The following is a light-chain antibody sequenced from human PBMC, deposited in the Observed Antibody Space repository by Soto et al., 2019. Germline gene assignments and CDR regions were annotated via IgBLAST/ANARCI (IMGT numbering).Light chain of an antibody. CDR2: EGS. CDR1: SSDVGSYNL. J-gene: IGLJ2*01. Sequence: QSVLTQPGSVSGSPGQSITISCTGTSSDVGSYNLVSWYQQHPGKAPKLMIYEGSKRPSGVSNRFSGSKSGNTASLTISGLQAEDEADYYCCSYAGSSTLVFGGGTKLTVL. CDR3: CSYAGSSTLV. V-gene: IGLV2-23*01.